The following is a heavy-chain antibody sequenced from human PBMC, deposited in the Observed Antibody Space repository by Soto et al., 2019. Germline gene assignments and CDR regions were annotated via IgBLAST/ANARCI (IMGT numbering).Heavy chain of an antibody. CDR1: GFTFSSYA. CDR3: ARDCVAARLRNHRSGGMDV. D-gene: IGHD6-6*01. CDR2: ISYDGSNK. J-gene: IGHJ6*02. Sequence: PGGSLRLSCAASGFTFSSYAMHWVRQAPDKGQEWVAVISYDGSNKYYADSVKGRFTISRDNSKNTLYLQMNSLRAEDTAVYYCARDCVAARLRNHRSGGMDVWGQGTTVTVSS. V-gene: IGHV3-30*01.